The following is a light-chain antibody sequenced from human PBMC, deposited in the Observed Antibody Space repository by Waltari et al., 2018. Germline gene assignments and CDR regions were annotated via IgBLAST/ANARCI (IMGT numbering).Light chain of an antibody. J-gene: IGKJ1*01. CDR2: AAS. CDR3: QHYNAYRT. Sequence: DIQMTQSPSTLSASVGYRVIITCRASQRISTWLAWYQQKPGKAPKLLIFAASSLQTGVPSRFSGSGSGTEFTLTINSLQPDDFATYYCQHYNAYRTFGQGTKVEIK. CDR1: QRISTW. V-gene: IGKV1-5*01.